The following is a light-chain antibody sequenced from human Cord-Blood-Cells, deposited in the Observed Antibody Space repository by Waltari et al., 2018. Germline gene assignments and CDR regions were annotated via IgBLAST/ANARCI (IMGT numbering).Light chain of an antibody. V-gene: IGLV3-25*03. J-gene: IGLJ2*01. CDR1: ALPKHY. Sequence: SSELTSPPSVSVSPGQTARITCSGDALPKHYAYWYQQKPGQAPVLVIYKDSERPSGIPERFSGSSSGTTVTLTISGVQAEDEADYYCQSADSSGTYVVFGGGTKLTVL. CDR3: QSADSSGTYVV. CDR2: KDS.